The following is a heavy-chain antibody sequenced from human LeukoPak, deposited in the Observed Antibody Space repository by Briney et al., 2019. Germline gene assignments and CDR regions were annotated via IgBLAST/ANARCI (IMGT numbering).Heavy chain of an antibody. J-gene: IGHJ4*02. D-gene: IGHD1-7*01. CDR3: ARLGVRCVTGTDSYFDF. CDR1: DGSISNYY. CDR2: IYNSGST. Sequence: SETLSLTCTVSDGSISNYYWNWLRQSPGKGLEGIGYIYNSGSTTYIPSLSTRFTIYVDTSKYQFSLKLTSVTAADTAVYYCARLGVRCVTGTDSYFDFWGQGTLVTVSS. V-gene: IGHV4-4*08.